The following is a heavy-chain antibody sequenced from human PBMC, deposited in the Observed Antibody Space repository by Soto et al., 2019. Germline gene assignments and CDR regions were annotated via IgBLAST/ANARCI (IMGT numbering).Heavy chain of an antibody. J-gene: IGHJ4*02. CDR1: GDSVSSNSAA. CDR2: TYYRSKWYN. CDR3: ARDRNGLGL. V-gene: IGHV6-1*01. D-gene: IGHD1-1*01. Sequence: QVQLQQSGPGLVKPSQTLSLTCVISGDSVSSNSAAWNWIRQSPSIGLEWLGRTYYRSKWYNDYAVSAKSRICINTDTTTNQFALQLKSLTPEDTAVYCCARDRNGLGLWGQGTLVTVSS.